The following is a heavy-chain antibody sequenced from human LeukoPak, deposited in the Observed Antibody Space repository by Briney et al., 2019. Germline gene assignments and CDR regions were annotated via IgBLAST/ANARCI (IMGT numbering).Heavy chain of an antibody. CDR1: GFTFSSYG. Sequence: GGSLRLSCAASGFTFSSYGMHWVRQAPGKGLEWVAFIRYDGSNKYYADSVKGRFTISRDNSKNTLYLQMNSLRAEDTAVYYCARGGGIVVVTANDAFDIWGQGTMVTVSS. D-gene: IGHD2-21*02. J-gene: IGHJ3*02. V-gene: IGHV3-30*02. CDR3: ARGGGIVVVTANDAFDI. CDR2: IRYDGSNK.